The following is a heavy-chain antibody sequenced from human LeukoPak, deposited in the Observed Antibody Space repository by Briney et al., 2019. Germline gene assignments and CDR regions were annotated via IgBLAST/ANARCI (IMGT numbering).Heavy chain of an antibody. CDR3: ARVGSDSSGYYYILFDAFDI. Sequence: PSETLSLTCTVSGGSISSGGYYWSWIRQHPGKGLEWIGYIYYSGSTYYNPSLKSRVTISVDTSKNQFSLKLSSVTAADTAVYYCARVGSDSSGYYYILFDAFDIWGQGTMVTVSS. V-gene: IGHV4-31*03. D-gene: IGHD3-22*01. CDR1: GGSISSGGYY. CDR2: IYYSGST. J-gene: IGHJ3*02.